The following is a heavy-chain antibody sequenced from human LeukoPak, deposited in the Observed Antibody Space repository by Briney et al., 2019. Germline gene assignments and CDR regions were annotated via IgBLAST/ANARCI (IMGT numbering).Heavy chain of an antibody. CDR2: VSNSGDTT. Sequence: GGSLRLPCVASGFTFSTYGMIWVRQAPGKGPEWVSLVSNSGDTTNYADSVKGRFTISRDNSKNTLYLQMDSLRAEDTAAYYCANIGSSTFGSTGFWGQGTLVTVSS. J-gene: IGHJ4*02. V-gene: IGHV3-23*01. CDR1: GFTFSTYG. CDR3: ANIGSSTFGSTGF. D-gene: IGHD3-16*01.